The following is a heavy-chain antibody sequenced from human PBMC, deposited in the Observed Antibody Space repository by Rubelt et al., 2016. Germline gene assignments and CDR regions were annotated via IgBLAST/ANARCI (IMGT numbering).Heavy chain of an antibody. J-gene: IGHJ4*02. CDR1: GGSFSGYY. CDR3: ARGRAVAGLFY. CDR2: INHSGST. V-gene: IGHV4-34*01. Sequence: QVQLQQWGAGLLKPSETLSLTCAVYGGSFSGYYWSWIRQPPGKGLEWIGEINHSGSTNYNPSLKSRVTISVDTSKNQFSLKLSSVTAADTAVYYCARGRAVAGLFYWGQGTLVTVSS. D-gene: IGHD6-19*01.